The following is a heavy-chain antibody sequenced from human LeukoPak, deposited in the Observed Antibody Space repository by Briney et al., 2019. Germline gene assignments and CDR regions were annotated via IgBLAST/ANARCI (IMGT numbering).Heavy chain of an antibody. CDR3: ARRGASSGGLDY. CDR1: GFTFSSYN. J-gene: IGHJ4*02. D-gene: IGHD6-19*01. V-gene: IGHV3-48*01. Sequence: PGGSLRLSCAASGFTFSSYNMNWVRQAPGKGLEWVSYISSSNSTIYYADSLKCRFTISRDNAKNSLYLQMNSLRAEDTAVYYCARRGASSGGLDYWGQGTLVTVSS. CDR2: ISSSNSTI.